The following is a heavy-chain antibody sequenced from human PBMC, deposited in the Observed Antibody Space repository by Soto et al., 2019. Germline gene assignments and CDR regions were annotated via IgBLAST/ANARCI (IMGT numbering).Heavy chain of an antibody. CDR2: ISSSSTSV. D-gene: IGHD3-9*01. CDR1: GFTFSSYT. V-gene: IGHV3-21*01. Sequence: EVRLVESGGGLVKPGGSLRLSCAASGFTFSSYTMNWVRQGPGKGLECVSSISSSSTSVYYADSVKGRFTISRDNAKNSLYLQMNSLRAEDTAVYYCASGPYFEILTGYFDPWGQGTLVTVSS. J-gene: IGHJ5*02. CDR3: ASGPYFEILTGYFDP.